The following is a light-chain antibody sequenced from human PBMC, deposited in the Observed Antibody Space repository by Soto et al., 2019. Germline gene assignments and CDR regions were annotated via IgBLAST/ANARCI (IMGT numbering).Light chain of an antibody. CDR3: SSYTSSSIPYV. J-gene: IGLJ1*01. V-gene: IGLV2-14*01. CDR1: SSDVGGYNY. Sequence: QSALTQPASVSGSPGQSITISCTGTSSDVGGYNYVSWYQQHPGKAPKLMIYDVSNRPSGVSNRFSGSKSGNTASLTISGLQAEDEADYYCSSYTSSSIPYVFETGTKLTVL. CDR2: DVS.